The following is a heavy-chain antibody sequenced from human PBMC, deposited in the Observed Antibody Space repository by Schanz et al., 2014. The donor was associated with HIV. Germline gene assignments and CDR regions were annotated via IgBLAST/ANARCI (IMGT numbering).Heavy chain of an antibody. D-gene: IGHD6-13*01. J-gene: IGHJ4*02. CDR2: ISYDGSIK. CDR1: GFTFRTHG. V-gene: IGHV3-30*18. Sequence: QVQLVESGGGVVQPGRSLSLSCAASGFTFRTHGIHWVRQAPAKGLEWVAVISYDGSIKEYADSVKGRFAISRDNSKNTVYLQMNSLRGEDSAVYYCAKVGRIYSTTWIDHWGQGTLVTVSS. CDR3: AKVGRIYSTTWIDH.